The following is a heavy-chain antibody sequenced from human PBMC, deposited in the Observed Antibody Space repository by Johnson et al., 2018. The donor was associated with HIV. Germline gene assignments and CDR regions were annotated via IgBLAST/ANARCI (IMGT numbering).Heavy chain of an antibody. CDR1: GFTVSSNY. CDR2: IYSGGTT. V-gene: IGHV3-53*01. D-gene: IGHD3-16*02. Sequence: VQLVESGGGLIQPGGSLRLSCAVSGFTVSSNYMSWVRQAPGKGLEWVSVIYSGGTTNYADSVKGRFTISRDNSKNTLYLQMNSLRADDTAVYYCARDPSTSRRSFDIGRYGTMVTVSS. J-gene: IGHJ3*02. CDR3: ARDPSTSRRSFDI.